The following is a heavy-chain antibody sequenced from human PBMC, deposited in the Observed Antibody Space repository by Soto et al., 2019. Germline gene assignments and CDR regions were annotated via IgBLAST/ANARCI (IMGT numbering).Heavy chain of an antibody. V-gene: IGHV3-48*03. Sequence: GGSLRLSXAASGFAFSNYEMNWVRQAPGKGLEWVSYISLSGSTIYYADSVKGRFTISRDDAKNSLYLQMDSLRADDTAVYYCARESFSASPNFFDYWGQGTLVTVSS. J-gene: IGHJ4*02. CDR3: ARESFSASPNFFDY. CDR2: ISLSGSTI. D-gene: IGHD3-3*02. CDR1: GFAFSNYE.